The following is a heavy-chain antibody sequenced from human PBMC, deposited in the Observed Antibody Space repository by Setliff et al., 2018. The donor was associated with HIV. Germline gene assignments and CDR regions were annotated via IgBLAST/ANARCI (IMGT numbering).Heavy chain of an antibody. CDR3: ARTMIVVVIGDAFDI. Sequence: SVKVSCKASRGTFSSYGFNWVRQAPGQGLEWMGGIIPILGIANYAQKFQGRVTITADKSTSTAYMELSSLRSEDTAVYYCARTMIVVVIGDAFDIWGQGTMVTVSS. D-gene: IGHD3-22*01. CDR2: IIPILGIA. CDR1: RGTFSSYG. J-gene: IGHJ3*02. V-gene: IGHV1-69*10.